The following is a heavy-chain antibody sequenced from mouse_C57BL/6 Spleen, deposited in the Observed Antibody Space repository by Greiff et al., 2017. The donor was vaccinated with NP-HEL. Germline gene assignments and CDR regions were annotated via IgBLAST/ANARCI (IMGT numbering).Heavy chain of an antibody. CDR1: GYTFTSYW. V-gene: IGHV1-53*01. Sequence: VQLQQPGTELVKPGASVKLSCKASGYTFTSYWMHWVKQRPGQGLEWIGNINPSNGGTNYNEKFKSKATLTVDKSSSTAYMQLSSLTSEDSAVYYRASIPYYYGTLDYWGQGTTLTVSS. CDR2: INPSNGGT. J-gene: IGHJ2*01. D-gene: IGHD1-1*01. CDR3: ASIPYYYGTLDY.